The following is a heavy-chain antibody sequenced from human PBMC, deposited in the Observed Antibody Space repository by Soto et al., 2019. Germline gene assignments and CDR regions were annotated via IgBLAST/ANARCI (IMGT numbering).Heavy chain of an antibody. CDR1: GGSFSGYY. Sequence: QVQLQQWGAGLLKPSETLSLTCAVYGGSFSGYYWSWIRQPPGKGLEWIGEINHSGSTNYNPSLKSRVTISVDTSKTQFSLKLSSVTAADTAVYYCASCGVGDADDAFDIWGQGTMVTVSS. D-gene: IGHD2-2*01. V-gene: IGHV4-34*01. CDR2: INHSGST. CDR3: ASCGVGDADDAFDI. J-gene: IGHJ3*02.